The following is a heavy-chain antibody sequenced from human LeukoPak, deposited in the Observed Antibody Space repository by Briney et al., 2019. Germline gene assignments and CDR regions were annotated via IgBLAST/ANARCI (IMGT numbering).Heavy chain of an antibody. CDR3: AKDVGGDAFFDC. CDR1: GFTFSSYW. V-gene: IGHV3-7*03. CDR2: IKQDGSEK. J-gene: IGHJ5*01. Sequence: GGSLRLSCAASGFTFSSYWMSWVRQAPGKGLEWVANIKQDGSEKYYVDSVKGRFTISRDNSKNTLFLQMNSLRVEDTALYYCAKDVGGDAFFDCWGQGTLLTVSS. D-gene: IGHD4-17*01.